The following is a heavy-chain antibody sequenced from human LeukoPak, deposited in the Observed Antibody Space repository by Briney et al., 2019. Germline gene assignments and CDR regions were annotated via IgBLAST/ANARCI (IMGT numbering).Heavy chain of an antibody. V-gene: IGHV3-74*01. D-gene: IGHD6-19*01. Sequence: TGGSLRLSCAASGFTFSSYWMHWVRQAPGKGLVWVSRIISDGSSTSYADSVKGRFTISRDNAKNTLYLQMNSLRAEDTAVYYCARGHVDLAVAASGPFDIWGLGTMVTVSS. CDR1: GFTFSSYW. J-gene: IGHJ3*02. CDR2: IISDGSST. CDR3: ARGHVDLAVAASGPFDI.